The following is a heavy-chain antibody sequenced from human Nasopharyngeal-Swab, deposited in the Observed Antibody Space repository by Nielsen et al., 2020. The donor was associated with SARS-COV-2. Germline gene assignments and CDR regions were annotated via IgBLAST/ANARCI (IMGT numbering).Heavy chain of an antibody. V-gene: IGHV3-23*01. CDR2: ISGSGGST. CDR1: GFTFSSYA. D-gene: IGHD6-19*01. J-gene: IGHJ4*02. CDR3: TRDVVAGKEGYFDY. Sequence: GESLKISCAASGFTFSSYAMSWVRQAPGKGLEWVSAISGSGGSTYYADSVKGRFTISRDNSKNTLYLQMNSLKTEDTAVYYCTRDVVAGKEGYFDYWGQGTLVTVSS.